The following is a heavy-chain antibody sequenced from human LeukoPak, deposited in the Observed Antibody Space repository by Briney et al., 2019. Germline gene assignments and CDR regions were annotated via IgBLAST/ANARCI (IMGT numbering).Heavy chain of an antibody. CDR2: IWYDGSNK. Sequence: GGSLRLSCAASGFTFSSYGMHWVRQAPGKGLEWVAVIWYDGSNKYYADSVKGRFTISRDNAKNSLFLQMNSLRAEDTAVYYCARGPLIAAAGTWWGQGTLVTVSS. J-gene: IGHJ4*02. CDR1: GFTFSSYG. D-gene: IGHD6-13*01. V-gene: IGHV3-33*01. CDR3: ARGPLIAAAGTW.